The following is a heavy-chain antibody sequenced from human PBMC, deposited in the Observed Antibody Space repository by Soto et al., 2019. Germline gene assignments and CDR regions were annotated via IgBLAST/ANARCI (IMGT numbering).Heavy chain of an antibody. CDR2: LYYSGST. CDR1: GGSISSSSYY. CDR3: ARHTDYNPFDP. D-gene: IGHD4-4*01. V-gene: IGHV4-39*01. J-gene: IGHJ5*02. Sequence: QLQLQESGPGLVKPSETLSLTCTVSGGSISSSSYYWGWIRQPPGKGLEWIGSLYYSGSTCYNPSLKSRVTISVDTSRNQFSLKLSSVTAAETAVYYCARHTDYNPFDPWGQGTLVTVSS.